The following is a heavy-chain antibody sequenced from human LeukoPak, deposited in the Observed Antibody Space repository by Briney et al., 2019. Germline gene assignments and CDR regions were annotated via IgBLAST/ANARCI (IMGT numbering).Heavy chain of an antibody. CDR3: VRDGYGDRPPPSD. D-gene: IGHD4-17*01. CDR1: GGSISGISYY. V-gene: IGHV4-30-4*01. CDR2: LHYSGST. Sequence: SETLSLTCTVSGGSISGISYYWSWIRQPPGKGLEWIGFLHYSGSTYYNPTLKRRFTFSVHTSNRQFSLKLTSLTDAHTAVYYCVRDGYGDRPPPSDWGRGTLVSASS. J-gene: IGHJ4*02.